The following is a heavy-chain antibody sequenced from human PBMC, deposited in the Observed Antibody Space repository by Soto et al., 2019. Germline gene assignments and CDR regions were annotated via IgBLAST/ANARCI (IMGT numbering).Heavy chain of an antibody. J-gene: IGHJ5*02. V-gene: IGHV4-59*01. D-gene: IGHD6-13*01. CDR3: ARALGMRYPLAAAGTRDHWFDP. CDR2: IYYSGST. CDR1: GGSISSYY. Sequence: PSETLSLTCTVSGGSISSYYWSWIRQPPGKGLEWIGYIYYSGSTNYNPSLKSRVTISVDTSKNQFSLKLSSVTAADTAVYYCARALGMRYPLAAAGTRDHWFDPWGQGTLVNVSS.